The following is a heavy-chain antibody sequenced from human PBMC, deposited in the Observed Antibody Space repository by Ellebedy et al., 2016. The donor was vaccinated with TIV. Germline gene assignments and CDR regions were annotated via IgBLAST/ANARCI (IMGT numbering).Heavy chain of an antibody. V-gene: IGHV1-2*04. J-gene: IGHJ6*02. CDR2: INPNSGGT. CDR1: GYTFTGYY. D-gene: IGHD1-26*01. Sequence: AASVKVSCKASGYTFTGYYMHWVRQAPGQGLEWMGWINPNSGGTNYAQKFQGWVTMTRDTSISTAYMELSRLRSEDTAVYYCATKPRRYSFYGMDVWGQGTTVTVSS. CDR3: ATKPRRYSFYGMDV.